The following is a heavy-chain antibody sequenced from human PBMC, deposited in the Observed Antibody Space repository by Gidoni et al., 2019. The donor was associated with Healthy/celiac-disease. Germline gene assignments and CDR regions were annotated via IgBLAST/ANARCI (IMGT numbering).Heavy chain of an antibody. CDR2: IDWDDDK. J-gene: IGHJ6*02. CDR1: GFSLSTSGMC. Sequence: QVTLRESGPALVKPTQTLTLTCTFSGFSLSTSGMCVSWIRQPPGKALEWLALIDWDDDKYYSTSLKTRLTISKDTSKNQVVLTMTNMDPVDTATYYCARMKCEWSGYYTVYYGMDVWGQGTTVTVSS. D-gene: IGHD3-3*01. CDR3: ARMKCEWSGYYTVYYGMDV. V-gene: IGHV2-70*01.